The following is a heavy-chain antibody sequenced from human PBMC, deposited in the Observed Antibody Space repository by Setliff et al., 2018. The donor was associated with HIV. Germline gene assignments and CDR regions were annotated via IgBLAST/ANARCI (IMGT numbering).Heavy chain of an antibody. V-gene: IGHV4-4*09. CDR3: ARLIHTGLLYFDY. J-gene: IGHJ4*02. D-gene: IGHD2-8*02. CDR1: GVSISGHF. CDR2: IYTSGTT. Sequence: KASETLSPTCFVSGVSISGHFWGWIRQPPGKGLEWIGYIYTSGTTEYNPSLDSRVTISVDTSRDQFSLNLRSVTAADTALYFCARLIHTGLLYFDYWGLGMLVTVSS.